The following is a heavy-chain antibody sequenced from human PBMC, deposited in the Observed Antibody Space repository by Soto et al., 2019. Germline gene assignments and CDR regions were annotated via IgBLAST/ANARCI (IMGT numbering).Heavy chain of an antibody. Sequence: SAKVSCKASGGPFSSYAISWVRQAPGQGLEWMGGIIHIFGTANYAQKFQGRVTMTADESTCTAYMVLSILSSEDAAVYYGARASGGYDYYYGMEVWG. D-gene: IGHD6-6*01. CDR2: IIHIFGTA. CDR3: ARASGGYDYYYGMEV. CDR1: GGPFSSYA. J-gene: IGHJ6*02. V-gene: IGHV1-69*13.